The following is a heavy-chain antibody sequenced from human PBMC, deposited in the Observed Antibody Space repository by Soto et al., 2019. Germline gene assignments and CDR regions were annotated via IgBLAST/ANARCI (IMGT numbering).Heavy chain of an antibody. CDR1: GGSISSGDYY. CDR2: IYYSGST. D-gene: IGHD3-22*01. V-gene: IGHV4-30-4*01. Sequence: TLSLTCTVSGGSISSGDYYWSWIRQPPGKGLEWIGYIYYSGSTYYNPSLKSRVTISLDTSKNQFSLKLSSVTAADTAADYCAGSDSSGYYYIDYWGQGTLVTVSS. J-gene: IGHJ4*02. CDR3: AGSDSSGYYYIDY.